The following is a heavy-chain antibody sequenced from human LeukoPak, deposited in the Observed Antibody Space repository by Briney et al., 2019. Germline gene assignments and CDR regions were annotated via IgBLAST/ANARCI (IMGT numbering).Heavy chain of an antibody. V-gene: IGHV3-23*01. CDR2: ISGSGGST. CDR1: GFTFSSYA. Sequence: PRGSLRLSCAASGFTFSSYAMSWVRQAPGKGLEWVSAISGSGGSTYYADSVKGRFTISRDNSKNTLYPQMNSLRAEDTAVYYCAKDYSNYNYFDYWGQGTLVTVSS. J-gene: IGHJ4*02. D-gene: IGHD4-11*01. CDR3: AKDYSNYNYFDY.